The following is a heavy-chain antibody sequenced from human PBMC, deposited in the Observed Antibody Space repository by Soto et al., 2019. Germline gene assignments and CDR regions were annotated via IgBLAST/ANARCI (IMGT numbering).Heavy chain of an antibody. Sequence: QVQLVQSGAEVKKPESSVKVSCKAPGGTFSTYAISWVRQAPGQGLEWMGGIIPMFGTANYAQRFQDRVTIPEDQSTNPGYIVPTNLRSENTALYFCASATHLWLRRINTGYSSCGHGTLVTVSS. CDR2: IIPMFGTA. CDR1: GGTFSTYA. D-gene: IGHD5-12*01. CDR3: ASATHLWLRRINTGYSS. J-gene: IGHJ4*01. V-gene: IGHV1-69*12.